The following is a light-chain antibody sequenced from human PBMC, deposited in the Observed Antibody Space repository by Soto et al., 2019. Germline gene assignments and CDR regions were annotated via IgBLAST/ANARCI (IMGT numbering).Light chain of an antibody. CDR1: SSDVGGHDS. CDR3: TSYTSASNYV. CDR2: NVS. J-gene: IGLJ1*01. V-gene: IGLV2-14*01. Sequence: QSVLTQPASVSGSPGQSIAISCTGTSSDVGGHDSVFWYQQHPGKAPKLMIYNVSNRPSGVSNRFSGSKSGNTASLTISGLLAEDEADYFCTSYTSASNYVFGAGTKVTVL.